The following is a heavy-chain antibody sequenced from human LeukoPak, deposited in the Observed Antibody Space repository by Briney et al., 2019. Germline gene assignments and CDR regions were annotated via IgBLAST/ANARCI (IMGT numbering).Heavy chain of an antibody. Sequence: SETLSLTCTVSGGSISSYYWSWIRQPPGKGLEWIGYIYYSGSTNYNPSLKSRVTISVDTSKNQFSLKLSSVTAADTAVYYCARVRTTSHFDYWGQGTLVTVSS. CDR1: GGSISSYY. J-gene: IGHJ4*02. D-gene: IGHD4-17*01. V-gene: IGHV4-59*01. CDR2: IYYSGST. CDR3: ARVRTTSHFDY.